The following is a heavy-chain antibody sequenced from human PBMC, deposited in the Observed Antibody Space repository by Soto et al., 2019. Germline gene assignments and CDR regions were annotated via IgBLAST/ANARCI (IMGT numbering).Heavy chain of an antibody. CDR1: GFSLSTSGVG. D-gene: IGHD3-3*01. V-gene: IGHV2-5*01. CDR3: AHRNFWSGYYATAPSWFDP. Sequence: GSGPTLVNPTQTLTLTCTFSGFSLSTSGVGVGWIRQPPGKALEWLALIYWNDDKRYSPSLKSRLTITKDTSKNQVVLTMTNMDPVDTATYYCAHRNFWSGYYATAPSWFDPWGQGTLVTVSS. CDR2: IYWNDDK. J-gene: IGHJ5*02.